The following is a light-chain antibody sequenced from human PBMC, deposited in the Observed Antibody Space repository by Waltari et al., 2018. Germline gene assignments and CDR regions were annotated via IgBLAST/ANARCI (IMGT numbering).Light chain of an antibody. Sequence: QSALTQPRSVSGSPGQSVTISCTGTSSDVGGYNYVSWYQQHPGKAPKLMIYDVSKRPSVVPDRFSGSTAGNTSSLTISGLQAEDEADYYCCSYAGSYTYVVFGGGTKLTVL. CDR1: SSDVGGYNY. J-gene: IGLJ2*01. CDR2: DVS. V-gene: IGLV2-11*01. CDR3: CSYAGSYTYVV.